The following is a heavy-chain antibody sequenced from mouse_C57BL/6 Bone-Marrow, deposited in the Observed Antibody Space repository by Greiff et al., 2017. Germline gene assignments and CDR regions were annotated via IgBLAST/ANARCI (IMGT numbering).Heavy chain of an antibody. V-gene: IGHV2-5*01. J-gene: IGHJ4*01. Sequence: QVQLQQSGPGLVQPSQSLSITCTVSGFSLTSYGVHWVRQSPGKGLEWLGVIWRGGSTDYNAAFMSRLSITKDNSKSQVFFKMNSLQADDTAIYYCAKITMITTDYYAMDYWGQGTSVTVSS. CDR1: GFSLTSYG. CDR2: IWRGGST. CDR3: AKITMITTDYYAMDY. D-gene: IGHD2-4*01.